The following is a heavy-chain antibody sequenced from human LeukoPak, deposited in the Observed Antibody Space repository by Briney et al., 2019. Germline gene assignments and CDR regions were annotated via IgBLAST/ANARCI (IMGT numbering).Heavy chain of an antibody. Sequence: SETLSLTCTVSGGSISSYYWSWIRQPPGKGLEWIGYIYYSGSTNYSPSLKNRVTISVDTSKNQFSLKLSSVTAADTAVYYCARVGGYSGYAVIWGQGTLVTVSS. CDR3: ARVGGYSGYAVI. CDR2: IYYSGST. CDR1: GGSISSYY. V-gene: IGHV4-59*01. J-gene: IGHJ4*02. D-gene: IGHD5-12*01.